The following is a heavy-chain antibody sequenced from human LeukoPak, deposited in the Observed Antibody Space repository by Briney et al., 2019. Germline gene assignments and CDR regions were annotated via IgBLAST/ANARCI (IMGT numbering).Heavy chain of an antibody. J-gene: IGHJ6*02. V-gene: IGHV1-18*01. Sequence: ASVKVSCKASGYTFTSYGISWVRQAPGQGLEWMRWISAYNGNTNYAQKLQGRVTMTTDTSTSTAYMELRSLRSDDTAVYYCARDAGGWYSYYYYYGMDVWGQGTTVTVSS. D-gene: IGHD6-19*01. CDR3: ARDAGGWYSYYYYYGMDV. CDR2: ISAYNGNT. CDR1: GYTFTSYG.